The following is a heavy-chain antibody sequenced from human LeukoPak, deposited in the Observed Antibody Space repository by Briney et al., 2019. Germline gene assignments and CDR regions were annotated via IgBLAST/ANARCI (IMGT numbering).Heavy chain of an antibody. CDR1: GYSISSGYY. D-gene: IGHD5-18*01. Sequence: SETLSLTCTVSGYSISSGYYWGWIRQPPGKGLEWIGSIYHSGSTYYNPSLKSRVTISVDTSKNQFSLKLSSVTAADTAVYYCARDHVDTKFDYWGQGTLVTVSS. J-gene: IGHJ4*02. V-gene: IGHV4-38-2*02. CDR3: ARDHVDTKFDY. CDR2: IYHSGST.